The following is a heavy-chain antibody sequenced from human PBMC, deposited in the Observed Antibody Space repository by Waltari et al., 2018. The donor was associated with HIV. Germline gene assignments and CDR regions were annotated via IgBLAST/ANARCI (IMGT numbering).Heavy chain of an antibody. D-gene: IGHD6-6*01. CDR3: ARHRLGRSWFDP. CDR1: GFTFTNYW. Sequence: EVPLEQSGAEVNKPGASLQISCQASGFTFTNYWIAWVRQTPGKGLEWMGIIYPDDADTRYSPSFEGHVTISADKSTTTAYLQWTSLGASDTGIYYCARHRLGRSWFDPWGQGTLVTVSS. CDR2: IYPDDADT. J-gene: IGHJ5*02. V-gene: IGHV5-51*01.